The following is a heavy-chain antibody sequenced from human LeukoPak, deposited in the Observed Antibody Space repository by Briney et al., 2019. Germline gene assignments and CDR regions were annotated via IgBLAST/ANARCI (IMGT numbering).Heavy chain of an antibody. CDR2: ISAYNGST. Sequence: ASVKVPCKASGYTFTSYGISWVRQAPGQGLEWMGWISAYNGSTNYAQKLQGRVTMTTDTSTSTAYMELRSLRSDDTAVYYCARDLGLRGVTNWFDPWGQGTLVTVSS. J-gene: IGHJ5*02. CDR1: GYTFTSYG. D-gene: IGHD3-10*01. CDR3: ARDLGLRGVTNWFDP. V-gene: IGHV1-18*01.